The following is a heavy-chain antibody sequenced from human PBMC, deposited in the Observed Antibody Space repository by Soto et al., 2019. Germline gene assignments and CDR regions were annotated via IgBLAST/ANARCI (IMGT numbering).Heavy chain of an antibody. V-gene: IGHV3-23*01. Sequence: EVQLLESGGGLVQPGGSLRLSCAASGFTFSSYAMSWVRQAPGKGLEWVSAISGSGGSTYYAASVKGRFTISRDNSKNTLYLKMNSLRAEDTAVEYCAKDLYGSGSPYDYWGQGTLVTVSS. J-gene: IGHJ4*02. D-gene: IGHD3-10*01. CDR1: GFTFSSYA. CDR3: AKDLYGSGSPYDY. CDR2: ISGSGGST.